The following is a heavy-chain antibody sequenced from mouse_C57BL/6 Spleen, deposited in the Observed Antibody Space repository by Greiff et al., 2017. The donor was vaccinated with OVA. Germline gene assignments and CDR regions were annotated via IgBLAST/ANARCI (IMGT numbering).Heavy chain of an antibody. CDR1: GYTFTNYW. V-gene: IGHV1-63*01. Sequence: VQLQQSGAELVRPGTSVKMSCKASGYTFTNYWLGWAKQRPGHGLEWIGDIYPGGGYTNYNEKFKGKATLTADKSSSTAYMQFSSLTSEDSAIYYCAREETGTWFAYWGQGTLVTVSA. J-gene: IGHJ3*01. CDR3: AREETGTWFAY. CDR2: IYPGGGYT. D-gene: IGHD1-3*01.